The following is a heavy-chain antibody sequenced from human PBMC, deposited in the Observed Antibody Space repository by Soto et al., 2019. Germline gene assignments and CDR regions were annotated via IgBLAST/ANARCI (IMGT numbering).Heavy chain of an antibody. V-gene: IGHV3-21*01. CDR2: ISSSSAYR. J-gene: IGHJ6*02. CDR1: GFTFHTYT. CDR3: ARDRKLGPGPNYYYYGMDV. Sequence: GGSLRLSCAASGFTFHTYTMNWVRQAPGKGLEWVSSISSSSAYRYYADSVKGRFTISRDNAKDSLFLQMNGLRAEDTAVYYCARDRKLGPGPNYYYYGMDVWGQGTTVTVSS.